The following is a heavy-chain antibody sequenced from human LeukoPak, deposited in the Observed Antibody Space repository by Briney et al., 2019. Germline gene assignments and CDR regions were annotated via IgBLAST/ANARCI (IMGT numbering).Heavy chain of an antibody. V-gene: IGHV3-48*01. J-gene: IGHJ4*02. CDR1: GFTFSIYR. CDR2: ISSSSTI. Sequence: QPGGSLRLSCAASGFTFSIYRMNWARQDPGKGLEWVSYISSSSTIYPEDSVKGRFTISRDNAKNSLYLQMNGLRAEDTAVYYCARDPLGTTSTREESGYWGQGPLVTVSS. D-gene: IGHD1-7*01. CDR3: ARDPLGTTSTREESGY.